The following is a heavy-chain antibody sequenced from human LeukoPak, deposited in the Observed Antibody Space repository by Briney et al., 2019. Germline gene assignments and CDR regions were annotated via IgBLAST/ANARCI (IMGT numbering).Heavy chain of an antibody. CDR2: INSDGSST. CDR3: ARVGEYCSSTSCYGKAFDI. Sequence: GSLRLSCAASGFTFSSYWMHWVRQAPGKGLVWVSRINSDGSSTSYADSVKGRFTISRDNAKNTLYLQMNSLRAEDTAVYYCARVGEYCSSTSCYGKAFDIWGQGTMVTVSS. V-gene: IGHV3-74*01. J-gene: IGHJ3*02. CDR1: GFTFSSYW. D-gene: IGHD2-2*01.